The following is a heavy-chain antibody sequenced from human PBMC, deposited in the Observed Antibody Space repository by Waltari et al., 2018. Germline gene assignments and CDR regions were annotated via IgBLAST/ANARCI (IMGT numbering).Heavy chain of an antibody. CDR2: ISYDGSNK. D-gene: IGHD6-19*01. Sequence: QVQLVASGGGVVQPGRSLRLSCAASGFTFSSYGMHWVRQAPGKGLEWVAVISYDGSNKYYADSVKGRFTISRDNSKNTLYLQMNSLRAEDTAVYYCAKVEYSSGWRSYFQHWGQGTLVTVSS. J-gene: IGHJ1*01. CDR1: GFTFSSYG. CDR3: AKVEYSSGWRSYFQH. V-gene: IGHV3-30*18.